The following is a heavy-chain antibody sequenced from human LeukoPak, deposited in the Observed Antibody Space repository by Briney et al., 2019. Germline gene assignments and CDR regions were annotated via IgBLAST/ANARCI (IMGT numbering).Heavy chain of an antibody. J-gene: IGHJ4*02. CDR2: IIPIFGTA. V-gene: IGHV1-69*01. CDR3: ASSRSHRYFDWLFDY. D-gene: IGHD3-9*01. Sequence: SVKVSCEASGGTFSSYAISWVRQAPGQGLEWMGGIIPIFGTANYAQKFQGRVTITADESTSTAYMELSSLRSEDTAVYYCASSRSHRYFDWLFDYWGQGTLVTVSS. CDR1: GGTFSSYA.